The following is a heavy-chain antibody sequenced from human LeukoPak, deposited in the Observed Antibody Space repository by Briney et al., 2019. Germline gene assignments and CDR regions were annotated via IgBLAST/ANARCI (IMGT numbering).Heavy chain of an antibody. CDR1: GYTFTAYY. Sequence: ASVKVSCKASGYTFTAYYMHWVRQAPGQGLEWMGWINPNSGGRNYAQKFQGRVTMTRDTSISTAYMELSRLRSDDTAVYYSGTEGDCSGGSCYPRNWFDPWGQGTLVTVSS. J-gene: IGHJ5*02. V-gene: IGHV1-2*02. CDR3: GTEGDCSGGSCYPRNWFDP. CDR2: INPNSGGR. D-gene: IGHD2-15*01.